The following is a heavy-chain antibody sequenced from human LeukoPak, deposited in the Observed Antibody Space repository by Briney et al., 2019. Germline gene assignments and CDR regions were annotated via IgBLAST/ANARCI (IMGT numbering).Heavy chain of an antibody. CDR2: ISYDGSNK. CDR1: GFTFSSYA. V-gene: IGHV3-30-3*01. CDR3: AREKLISAYSSSWQIIDY. D-gene: IGHD6-13*01. Sequence: GGSLRLSCAASGFTFSSYAMHWVRQAPGKGLEWVAVISYDGSNKYYADSVEGRFTISRDNSKNTLYLQMNSLRAEDTAVYYCAREKLISAYSSSWQIIDYWGQGTLVTVSS. J-gene: IGHJ4*02.